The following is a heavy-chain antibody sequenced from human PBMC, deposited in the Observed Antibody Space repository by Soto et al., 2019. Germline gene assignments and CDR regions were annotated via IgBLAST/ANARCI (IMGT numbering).Heavy chain of an antibody. CDR2: INAGNGNT. Sequence: ASVKVSCKASGYTFTSYAMHLLRQAPGQRLEWMGWINAGNGNTKYSQKFQGRVTITRDTSASTAYMELSSLRSEDTAVYYCAREEYAEGFDYWGQGTLVTVSS. J-gene: IGHJ4*02. CDR1: GYTFTSYA. CDR3: AREEYAEGFDY. D-gene: IGHD2-8*01. V-gene: IGHV1-3*01.